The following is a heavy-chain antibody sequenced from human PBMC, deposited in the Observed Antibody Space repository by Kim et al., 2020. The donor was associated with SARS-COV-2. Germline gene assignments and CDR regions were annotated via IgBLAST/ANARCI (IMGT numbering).Heavy chain of an antibody. D-gene: IGHD3-9*01. Sequence: SETLSLTCAVYGGSFSGYYWSWIRQPPGKGLEWIGEINHSGSTNYNPSLKSRVTISVDTSKNQFSLKLSSVTAADTAVYYCAREGGVLTGYYTVPDDWGQGTLVTVSS. CDR2: INHSGST. V-gene: IGHV4-34*01. CDR3: AREGGVLTGYYTVPDD. J-gene: IGHJ4*02. CDR1: GGSFSGYY.